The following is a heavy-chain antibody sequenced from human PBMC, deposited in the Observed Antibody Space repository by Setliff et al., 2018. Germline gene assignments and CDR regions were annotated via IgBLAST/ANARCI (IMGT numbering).Heavy chain of an antibody. D-gene: IGHD3-10*01. CDR1: GDTFSTYA. CDR2: IIPLLETA. CDR3: ARSQWDGLWFKELLSN. V-gene: IGHV1-69*05. Sequence: SVKVSCKASGDTFSTYALSWVRQAPGQGLEWMGGIIPLLETAKYAQKFQGRVTMTTDTSTSTAYMELRSLTSDDTAVYYCARSQWDGLWFKELLSNWGQGTLVTVSS. J-gene: IGHJ4*02.